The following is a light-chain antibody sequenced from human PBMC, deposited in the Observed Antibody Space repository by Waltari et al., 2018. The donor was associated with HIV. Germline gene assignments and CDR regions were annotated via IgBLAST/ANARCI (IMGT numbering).Light chain of an antibody. CDR1: HSVSSN. V-gene: IGKV3-15*01. J-gene: IGKJ2*03. CDR2: GAS. CDR3: QQYNNWPYS. Sequence: EIVMTPSPATLSVSPGERVPLSCRASHSVSSNLAWYQQKPGHAPRLLIYGASTRATDMPVSLTGSGSATAFALTISSLQSADFAVYRCQQYNNWPYSFGQGTKLEIK.